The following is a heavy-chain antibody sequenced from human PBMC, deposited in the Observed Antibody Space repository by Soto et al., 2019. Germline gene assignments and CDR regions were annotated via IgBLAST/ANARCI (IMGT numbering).Heavy chain of an antibody. J-gene: IGHJ4*02. CDR3: ATGIVTSFLSFDY. CDR1: GGSISGGGYY. D-gene: IGHD3-9*01. CDR2: IYYSGST. Sequence: SETLSLTCTVSGGSISGGGYYWSWIRQHPGKGLEWVGYIYYSGSTYYNPNRRSRVTISVDTTKNQFYLKLSSVTAADTAVYYSATGIVTSFLSFDYWGQGTLVTVSS. V-gene: IGHV4-31*03.